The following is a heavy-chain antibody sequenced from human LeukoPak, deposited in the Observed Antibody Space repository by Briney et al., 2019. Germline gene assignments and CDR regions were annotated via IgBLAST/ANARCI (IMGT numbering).Heavy chain of an antibody. CDR2: IYYSGST. D-gene: IGHD3-10*01. J-gene: IGHJ4*02. V-gene: IGHV4-39*07. CDR3: ARDLVRSSGSYYPYFDY. Sequence: SETLSLTCAVSGGSISSSSYYWGWIRQPPGKGLEWIGRIYYSGSTYYNPSLKSRVTISVDTSKNQFSLKLSSVTAADTAVYYCARDLVRSSGSYYPYFDYWGQGTLVTVSS. CDR1: GGSISSSSYY.